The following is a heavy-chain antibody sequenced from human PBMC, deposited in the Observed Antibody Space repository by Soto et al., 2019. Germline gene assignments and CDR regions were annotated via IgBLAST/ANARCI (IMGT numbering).Heavy chain of an antibody. CDR2: IYPGDSDT. CDR3: ARTSAAGKYYYGMDV. J-gene: IGHJ6*02. CDR1: GYSFTSYW. V-gene: IGHV5-51*01. Sequence: GESLKISCKASGYSFTSYWIGWVRQMPGKGLEWMGIIYPGDSDTRYSPSFQGQVTISADKSINTAYLQWSSLKASDTAMYYCARTSAAGKYYYGMDVWGQGTTVTVS. D-gene: IGHD6-13*01.